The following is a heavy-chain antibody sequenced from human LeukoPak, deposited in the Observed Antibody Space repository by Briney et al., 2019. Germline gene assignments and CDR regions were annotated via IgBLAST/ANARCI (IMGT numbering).Heavy chain of an antibody. CDR3: ARSPRYDFWSGPRGSWFDP. D-gene: IGHD3-3*01. CDR2: INHSEST. V-gene: IGHV4-34*01. J-gene: IGHJ5*02. Sequence: KPSETLSLTCAVYGGSFSGYYWSWIRQPPGKGLEWIGEINHSESTNYNPSLKSRVTISVDTSKNQFSLKLSSVTAADTAVYYCARSPRYDFWSGPRGSWFDPWGQGTLVTVSS. CDR1: GGSFSGYY.